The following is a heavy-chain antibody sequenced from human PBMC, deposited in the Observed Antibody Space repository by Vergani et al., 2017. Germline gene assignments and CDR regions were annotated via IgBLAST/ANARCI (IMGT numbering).Heavy chain of an antibody. CDR2: INQDGSDK. V-gene: IGHV3-7*01. Sequence: EVQLVESGGGLVQPGGSLRLSCAASGFIFSHYWMSWVRQAPGKGLEWVANINQDGSDKYYVDSVKGRFTISRDNAKNSLYLQMNSLRAEDTALYYCARINYYGSSGYSLTRWHNWFDPWGQGTLITVSS. CDR1: GFIFSHYW. D-gene: IGHD3-22*01. CDR3: ARINYYGSSGYSLTRWHNWFDP. J-gene: IGHJ5*02.